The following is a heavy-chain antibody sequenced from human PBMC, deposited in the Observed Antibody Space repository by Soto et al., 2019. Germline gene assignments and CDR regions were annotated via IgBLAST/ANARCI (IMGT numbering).Heavy chain of an antibody. J-gene: IGHJ3*01. Sequence: QVQLVQSGAEVKKPGASVKVSCKASGNTFTGHNIHWVRQAPGQGLEWMGWINPKDGDTNYAQKFRGRITMTRDRSITTAYMELTRLNSDDTAVYLCARVGDSYERSGYHYPQVLHLWGQGTRVTVSS. V-gene: IGHV1-2*02. D-gene: IGHD3-22*01. CDR1: GNTFTGHN. CDR3: ARVGDSYERSGYHYPQVLHL. CDR2: INPKDGDT.